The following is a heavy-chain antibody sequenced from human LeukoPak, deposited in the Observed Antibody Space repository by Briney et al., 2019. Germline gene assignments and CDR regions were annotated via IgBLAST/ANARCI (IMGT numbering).Heavy chain of an antibody. Sequence: SETLSLTCAVYGGSFSGYYWSWLRQPPGKGLEWIGEINHSGSTNYNPSLKSRVTISVDTSKNQFSLKLSSVTAADTAVYYCARTGRYDNWFDPWGQGTLVTVSS. J-gene: IGHJ5*02. V-gene: IGHV4-34*01. D-gene: IGHD3-16*01. CDR3: ARTGRYDNWFDP. CDR1: GGSFSGYY. CDR2: INHSGST.